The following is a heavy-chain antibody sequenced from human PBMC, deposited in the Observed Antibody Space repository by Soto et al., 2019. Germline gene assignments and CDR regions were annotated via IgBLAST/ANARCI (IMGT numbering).Heavy chain of an antibody. D-gene: IGHD2-8*02. V-gene: IGHV4-34*01. J-gene: IGHJ6*02. CDR2: INHSGST. CDR1: GGSFSGYY. Sequence: SETLSLTCAGYGGSFSGYYWSWIRQPPGKGLEWIGEINHSGSTNYNPSLKSRVTISVDTSKNQFSLKLSSVTAADTAVYYCARLGVIYWSGYYYYYYGMDVWGQGTTVTVSS. CDR3: ARLGVIYWSGYYYYYYGMDV.